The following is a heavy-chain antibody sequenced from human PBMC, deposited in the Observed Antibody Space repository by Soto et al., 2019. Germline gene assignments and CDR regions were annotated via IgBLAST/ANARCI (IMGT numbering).Heavy chain of an antibody. V-gene: IGHV1-2*02. CDR3: ARHRFTRGSDYFDS. CDR2: INPRNGDT. D-gene: IGHD3-16*02. J-gene: IGHJ4*02. CDR1: GYTFTEYN. Sequence: VASVKVSCKASGYTFTEYNLHWVRQAPGQGLEWMGSINPRNGDTDFAQKFQPRVTMTRDTSITTAYMEVFRLTSHDTAVYYCARHRFTRGSDYFDSWGQGTLVTVSS.